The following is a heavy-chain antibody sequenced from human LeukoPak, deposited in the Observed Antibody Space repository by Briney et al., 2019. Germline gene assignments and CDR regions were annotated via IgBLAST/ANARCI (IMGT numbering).Heavy chain of an antibody. V-gene: IGHV4-59*01. CDR3: GRNIEAAGHPYFDY. D-gene: IGHD6-13*01. J-gene: IGHJ4*02. CDR1: GGSISSYY. Sequence: SETLPLTCTVSGGSISSYYWSWIRQPPGKGLEWIGYIYYSGSTNYNPSLKSRVTISVDTSKNQFSLKLSSVTAADTAMYYCGRNIEAAGHPYFDYWGQGTLVTVSS. CDR2: IYYSGST.